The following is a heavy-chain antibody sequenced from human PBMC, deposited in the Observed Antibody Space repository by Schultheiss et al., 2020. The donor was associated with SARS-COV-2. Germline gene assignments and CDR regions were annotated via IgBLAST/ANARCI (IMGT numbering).Heavy chain of an antibody. D-gene: IGHD2-2*01. CDR2: IYYSGST. CDR3: ARGFVVVPAAIRNNWFDP. CDR1: GGSISSYY. J-gene: IGHJ5*02. Sequence: SETLSLTCTVSGGSISSYYWSWIRQPPGKGLEWIGYIYYSGSTYYNPSLKSRVTISVDTSKNQFSLKLSSVTAADTAVYYCARGFVVVPAAIRNNWFDPWGQGTLVTVSS. V-gene: IGHV4-59*04.